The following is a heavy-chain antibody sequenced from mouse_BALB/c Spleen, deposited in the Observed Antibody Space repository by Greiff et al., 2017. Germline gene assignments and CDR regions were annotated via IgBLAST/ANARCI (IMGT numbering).Heavy chain of an antibody. J-gene: IGHJ3*01. CDR1: GFTFSSFG. V-gene: IGHV5-17*02. CDR3: ARGTARAWFAY. CDR2: ISSGSSTI. Sequence: EVMLVESGGGLVQPGGSRKLSCAASGFTFSSFGMHWVRQAPEKGLEWVPYISSGSSTIYYADTVKGRFTISRDNPKNTLFLQMTSLRSEDTAMYYCARGTARAWFAYWGQGTLVTVSA. D-gene: IGHD3-2*01.